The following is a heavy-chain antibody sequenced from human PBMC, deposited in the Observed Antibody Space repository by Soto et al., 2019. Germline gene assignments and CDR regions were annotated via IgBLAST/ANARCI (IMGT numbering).Heavy chain of an antibody. CDR2: IKQDGSEK. CDR3: ARGAPAPRSYYDFWSGYYRLDY. D-gene: IGHD3-3*01. J-gene: IGHJ4*02. CDR1: GFTFSSYW. Sequence: GGSLRLSCAASGFTFSSYWMSWVRQAPGKGLEWVANIKQDGSEKYYVDSVKGRFTISRDNAKNSLYLQMNSLRAEDTAVYYCARGAPAPRSYYDFWSGYYRLDYWGQGTLVTVSS. V-gene: IGHV3-7*01.